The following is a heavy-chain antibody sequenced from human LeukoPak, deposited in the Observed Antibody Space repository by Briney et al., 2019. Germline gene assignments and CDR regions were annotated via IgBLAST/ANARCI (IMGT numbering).Heavy chain of an antibody. CDR3: ARDLVAAHQEGWFDP. V-gene: IGHV3-48*03. D-gene: IGHD2-15*01. Sequence: GGSLRLSCAASGFTFSSYEMNWVRQAPGKGLEWVSYISSSGSTIYYADSVKGRFTISRDNAKNSLYLQINSLRAEDTAVYYCARDLVAAHQEGWFDPWGQGTLVTVSS. CDR2: ISSSGSTI. J-gene: IGHJ5*02. CDR1: GFTFSSYE.